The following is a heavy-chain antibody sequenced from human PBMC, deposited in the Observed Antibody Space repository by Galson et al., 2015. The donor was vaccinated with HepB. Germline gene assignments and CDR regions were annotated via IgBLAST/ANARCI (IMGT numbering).Heavy chain of an antibody. CDR1: GFTFSSYA. J-gene: IGHJ6*02. V-gene: IGHV3-30-3*01. CDR3: ARDGDIVVVPAATENSVYYYYYGMDV. D-gene: IGHD2-2*01. Sequence: SLRLSCAASGFTFSSYAMHWVRQAPGKGLEWVAVISYDGSNKYYADSVKGRFTISRDNSKNTLYLQMNSLRAEDTAVYYCARDGDIVVVPAATENSVYYYYYGMDVWGQGTTVTVSS. CDR2: ISYDGSNK.